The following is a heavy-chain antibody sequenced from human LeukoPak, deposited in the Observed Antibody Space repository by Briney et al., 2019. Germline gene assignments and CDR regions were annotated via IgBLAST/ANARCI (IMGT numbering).Heavy chain of an antibody. CDR3: ARDRIGCGGTSCYIDY. CDR1: GYTFTGYY. V-gene: IGHV1-2*06. CDR2: INPNSGDT. Sequence: ASVKVSCKASGYTFTGYYMHWVRQAPGQGLEWMGRINPNSGDTNYAQQFQGRVTMTRDTSINTAYMELSGLTSDDTAMYYCARDRIGCGGTSCYIDYWGQGTLVTVSS. D-gene: IGHD2-2*02. J-gene: IGHJ4*02.